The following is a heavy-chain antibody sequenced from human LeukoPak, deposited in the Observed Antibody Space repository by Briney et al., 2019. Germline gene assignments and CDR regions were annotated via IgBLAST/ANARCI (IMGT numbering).Heavy chain of an antibody. CDR1: GYTFTSYA. D-gene: IGHD5-18*01. J-gene: IGHJ3*02. CDR3: AREDTAMGDAFDI. Sequence: ASVKVSCKASGYTFTSYAMNLVRQAPGQGLEWMGWINTNTGNPTYAQGFTGRFVFSLDTSVSTAYLQICSLKAEDTAEYYCAREDTAMGDAFDIWGQGTMVTVSS. CDR2: INTNTGNP. V-gene: IGHV7-4-1*01.